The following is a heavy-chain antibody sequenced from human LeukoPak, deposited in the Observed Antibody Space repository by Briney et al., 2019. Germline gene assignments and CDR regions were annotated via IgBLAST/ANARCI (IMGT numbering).Heavy chain of an antibody. D-gene: IGHD5-12*01. J-gene: IGHJ4*02. CDR1: GFTFSSYS. CDR3: ARDLGQWSGYYSLNFDY. Sequence: GGSLRLSCAASGFTFSSYSMNWVRQAPGKGLEWVSSISTSSSYLYYADSVKGRSTISRDDAKNSLYLQMNSLRAEDTAVYYCARDLGQWSGYYSLNFDYWGQGTLVTVSS. CDR2: ISTSSSYL. V-gene: IGHV3-21*01.